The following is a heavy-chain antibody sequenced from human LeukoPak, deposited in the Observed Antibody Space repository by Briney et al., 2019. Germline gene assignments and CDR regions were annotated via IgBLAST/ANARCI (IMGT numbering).Heavy chain of an antibody. D-gene: IGHD3-3*01. CDR3: ATPSITIFGVPDMGPPDAFDI. CDR2: ISAYNGNT. Sequence: ASVKVSCKASGYTFTSYGISWVRQAPGQGLEWMGWISAYNGNTNYAQKLQGRVTMTTDTSTSTAYMELRSLRSDDTAVYYCATPSITIFGVPDMGPPDAFDIWGQGTMVTVSS. J-gene: IGHJ3*02. V-gene: IGHV1-18*01. CDR1: GYTFTSYG.